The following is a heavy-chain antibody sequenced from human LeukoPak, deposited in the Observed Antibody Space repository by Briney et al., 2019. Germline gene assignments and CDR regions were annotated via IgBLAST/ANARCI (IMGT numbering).Heavy chain of an antibody. CDR1: GYSFTSYW. CDR2: IYPGDSET. Sequence: GESLKISCKGSGYSFTSYWIGWVRQMPGKGLEWMGIIYPGDSETRYSPSFQGQVTISADKSISTAYLQWSSLKASDTAMYYCARHGGLDTAMATTFDYWGQGTLVTVSS. CDR3: ARHGGLDTAMATTFDY. V-gene: IGHV5-51*01. D-gene: IGHD5-18*01. J-gene: IGHJ4*02.